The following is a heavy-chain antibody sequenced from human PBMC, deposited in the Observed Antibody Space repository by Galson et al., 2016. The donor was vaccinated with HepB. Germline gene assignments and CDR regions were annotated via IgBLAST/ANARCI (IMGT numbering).Heavy chain of an antibody. CDR2: ITATTGVT. V-gene: IGHV3-48*01. CDR3: ARKKLSIATDSTPVLES. CDR1: GLTISNYN. Sequence: SLRLSCAASGLTISNYNMNWVRLAPGKGPEWVSYITATTGVTYYADSVRGRFTISRDNAKNSVYLQTNSLRAEDTGVYFCARKKLSIATDSTPVLESWGQGTLVTVSS. D-gene: IGHD2-15*01. J-gene: IGHJ4*02.